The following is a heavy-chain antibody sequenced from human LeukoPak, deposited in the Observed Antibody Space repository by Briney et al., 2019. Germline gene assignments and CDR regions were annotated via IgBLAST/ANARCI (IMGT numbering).Heavy chain of an antibody. V-gene: IGHV3-9*01. D-gene: IGHD2-21*01. Sequence: GGSLRLSCAASGFTFDDYAMHWVRQAPGKGLEWVSGISWSSGSIGYADSVKGRFTISRDNAKNSLYLQMNSLRAEDTAVYYCAKARSTATDSYDYWGQGTLVTVSS. CDR2: ISWSSGSI. CDR3: AKARSTATDSYDY. CDR1: GFTFDDYA. J-gene: IGHJ4*02.